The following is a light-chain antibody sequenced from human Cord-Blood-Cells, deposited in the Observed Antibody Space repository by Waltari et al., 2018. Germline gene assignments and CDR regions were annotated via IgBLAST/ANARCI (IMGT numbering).Light chain of an antibody. Sequence: QSAPTHPASVSGLLLMSTHISCPALSGDAGSYNLVSWYQQHTGKAPKLMIYEGSKRPSEVSNRFSGSKSGNTASLTISGLQAEDEADYYCCSYAGSSTVVFGGGTKLTVL. CDR2: EGS. V-gene: IGLV2-23*01. CDR3: CSYAGSSTVV. CDR1: SGDAGSYNL. J-gene: IGLJ2*01.